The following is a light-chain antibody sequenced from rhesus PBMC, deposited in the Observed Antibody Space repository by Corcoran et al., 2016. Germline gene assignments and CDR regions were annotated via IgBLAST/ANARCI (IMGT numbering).Light chain of an antibody. CDR1: QTINRY. Sequence: DIQMTQSPSSLSASVGDRVTITCRASQTINRYLAWYQQKPGKVPRLLIYGASSLESGVPSRFSGSGSGTEFTLTISILQPEDFATYYCQQHNSHPLTFGGGTKVEIK. CDR3: QQHNSHPLT. V-gene: IGKV1-44*02. J-gene: IGKJ4*01. CDR2: GAS.